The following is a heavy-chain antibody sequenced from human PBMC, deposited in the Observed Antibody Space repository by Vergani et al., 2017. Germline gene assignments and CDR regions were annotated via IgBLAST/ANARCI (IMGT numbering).Heavy chain of an antibody. CDR1: GFTFINAW. Sequence: EVQLVESGGGLVKPGGSLRLSCAASGFTFINAWMSWVRQAPGKGLEWVGRIKSKTDGGTTDYAAPVKGRFTISRDDSKNTLYLQMNSLKTEDTAVYYCTTVYYYDSSGYYYYFDYWGQGTLVTVSS. CDR2: IKSKTDGGTT. CDR3: TTVYYYDSSGYYYYFDY. D-gene: IGHD3-22*01. J-gene: IGHJ4*02. V-gene: IGHV3-15*01.